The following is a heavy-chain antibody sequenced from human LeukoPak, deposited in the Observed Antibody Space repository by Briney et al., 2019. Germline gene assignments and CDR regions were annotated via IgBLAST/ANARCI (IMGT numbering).Heavy chain of an antibody. V-gene: IGHV3-30*04. D-gene: IGHD3-22*01. CDR1: GFTFSSYA. J-gene: IGHJ4*02. CDR3: ARAEEGLGDY. Sequence: PGGSLRLSCAASGFTFSSYAMHWVRQAPGKGLEWVAVISYDGSNKYYADSVKGRFTISRDNSKNTLYLQMNSLRAEDTAVYYCARAEEGLGDYWGQGTLVTVSS. CDR2: ISYDGSNK.